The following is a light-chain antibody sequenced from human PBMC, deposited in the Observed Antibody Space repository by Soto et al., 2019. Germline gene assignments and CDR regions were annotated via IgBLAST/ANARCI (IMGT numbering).Light chain of an antibody. Sequence: QSVLTQPSSVSGSPGQSITISCTGTSSDFGSYKLVSWYQQHPGKAPKIMIYEDSKRPSGVSYRFSGSKSGNTASLTISGLQAEDDADYYCCSYAGSSTDVFGTGTKVTVL. V-gene: IGLV2-23*01. CDR2: EDS. CDR1: SSDFGSYKL. CDR3: CSYAGSSTDV. J-gene: IGLJ1*01.